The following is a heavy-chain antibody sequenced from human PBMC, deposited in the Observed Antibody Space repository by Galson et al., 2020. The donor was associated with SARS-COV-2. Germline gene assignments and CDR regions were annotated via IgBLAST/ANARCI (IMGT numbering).Heavy chain of an antibody. CDR2: INPNSGGT. CDR1: GYTFTGYY. V-gene: IGHV1-2*04. J-gene: IGHJ5*02. D-gene: IGHD3-22*01. CDR3: AREGLAGDYYDSSGYHNWFDP. Sequence: ASVKVSCKASGYTFTGYYMHWVRQAPGQGLEWMGWINPNSGGTNYAQKFQGWVTMTRDTSISTAYMELSRLRSDDTAVYYCAREGLAGDYYDSSGYHNWFDPWGQGTLVTVSS.